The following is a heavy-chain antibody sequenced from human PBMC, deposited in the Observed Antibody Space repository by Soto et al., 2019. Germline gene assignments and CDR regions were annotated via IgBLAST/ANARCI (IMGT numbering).Heavy chain of an antibody. D-gene: IGHD3-22*01. CDR2: INSDGSST. CDR3: ARDWLVEHDYYDSSGYYNWFDP. V-gene: IGHV3-74*01. CDR1: GFTFSSYW. Sequence: VGSLRLSCAASGFTFSSYWMHWVRQAPGKGLVWVSRINSDGSSTSYADSVKGRFTISRDSAKNTLYLQMNSLRAEDTAVYYCARDWLVEHDYYDSSGYYNWFDPWGQGTLVTAPQ. J-gene: IGHJ5*02.